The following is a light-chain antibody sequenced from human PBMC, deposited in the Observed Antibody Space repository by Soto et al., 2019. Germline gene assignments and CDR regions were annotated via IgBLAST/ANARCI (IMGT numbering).Light chain of an antibody. J-gene: IGKJ1*01. CDR1: QTVGAR. CDR3: HQRRSWPRT. V-gene: IGKV3-11*01. Sequence: EIVLTQSPGTLSLSPGERATLSCRASQTVGARLAWYQHRPGQAPRLLIYEISNRATGVPARFSGSGSGTDFTLTISSLEPEDFAVYYCHQRRSWPRTFGQGTKVDI. CDR2: EIS.